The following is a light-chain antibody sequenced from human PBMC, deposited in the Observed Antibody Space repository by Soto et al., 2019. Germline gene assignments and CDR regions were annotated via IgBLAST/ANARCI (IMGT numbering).Light chain of an antibody. CDR1: QSLVPSDGNTY. CDR3: MQATQFPIT. J-gene: IGKJ5*01. Sequence: DIVMTQTPLSSPVTLGQPASISCRSSQSLVPSDGNTYLSWLQQRPGQPPRRLIYKISDRVSGVPDRFSGSGAGTDFTLNISRVEAEDVGVYYCMQATQFPITFGQGTRLELK. CDR2: KIS. V-gene: IGKV2-24*01.